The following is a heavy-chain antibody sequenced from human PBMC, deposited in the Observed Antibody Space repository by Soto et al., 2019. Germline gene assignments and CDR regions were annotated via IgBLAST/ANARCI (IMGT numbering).Heavy chain of an antibody. CDR1: GFSFTGYY. D-gene: IGHD2-8*01. Sequence: ASVKVSCKASGFSFTGYYIHWLRQAPGQGLEWMGWINAHSGGTGYAQKFQGRVTLTRDTSTSTVYMELSSLRSEDTAVYYCARGDSTDCSNGVCYFFYNHDMDVWGQGTTVTVSS. J-gene: IGHJ6*02. CDR3: ARGDSTDCSNGVCYFFYNHDMDV. CDR2: INAHSGGT. V-gene: IGHV1-2*02.